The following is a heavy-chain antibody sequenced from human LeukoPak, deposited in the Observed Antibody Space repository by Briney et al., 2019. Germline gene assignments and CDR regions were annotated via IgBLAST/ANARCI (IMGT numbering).Heavy chain of an antibody. CDR1: GFTFSSYW. Sequence: GGSLRLSCAAPGFTFSSYWMSWVRQAPGKGLEWVANIKQDGSEKYYVDSVKGRFTISRDNAKNSLYLQMNSLRAEDTAVYYCARDFAHSDFWSGKYYFDYWGQGTLVTVSS. V-gene: IGHV3-7*01. J-gene: IGHJ4*02. D-gene: IGHD3-3*01. CDR2: IKQDGSEK. CDR3: ARDFAHSDFWSGKYYFDY.